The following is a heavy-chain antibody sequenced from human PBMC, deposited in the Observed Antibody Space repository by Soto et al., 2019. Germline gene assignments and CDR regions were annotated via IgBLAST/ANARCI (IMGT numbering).Heavy chain of an antibody. V-gene: IGHV3-30*03. CDR2: ISYDGSNK. J-gene: IGHJ4*02. CDR3: ATYYYGSGSYSPFDY. CDR1: GFTFSSYG. D-gene: IGHD3-10*01. Sequence: QVQLVESGGGVVQPGRSLRLSCAASGFTFSSYGMHWVRQAPGKGLEWVAVISYDGSNKYYADSVKGRFTISRDNSKNTLYLQMNSLRAEDTAVYYCATYYYGSGSYSPFDYWGQGTLVTVSS.